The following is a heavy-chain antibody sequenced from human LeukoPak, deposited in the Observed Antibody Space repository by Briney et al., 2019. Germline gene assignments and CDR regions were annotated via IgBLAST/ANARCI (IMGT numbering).Heavy chain of an antibody. Sequence: GGSLRLSCAASGFTFSSYAMSWVRQAPGKGLEWVAVISYDGSNKYYADSVKGRFTISRDNSKNTLYLQMNSLRDEDTAVYYCAKRATSGWDLHYYYMDVWGKGTTVTVSS. D-gene: IGHD6-19*01. CDR2: ISYDGSNK. CDR1: GFTFSSYA. V-gene: IGHV3-30*18. J-gene: IGHJ6*03. CDR3: AKRATSGWDLHYYYMDV.